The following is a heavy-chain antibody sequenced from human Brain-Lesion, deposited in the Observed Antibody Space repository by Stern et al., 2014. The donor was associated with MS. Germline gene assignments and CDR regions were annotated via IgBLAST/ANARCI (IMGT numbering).Heavy chain of an antibody. CDR2: IIPFLNTT. J-gene: IGHJ4*02. Sequence: GQLGGSGAEVKKPGSSVKVSCKASGGTFTTHPITWWRQAPGQGLEWMGGIIPFLNTTNYAQNFQGRTTITADKSTGTTYMEISSLRSDDTAVYYCASSVVASGHWGQGTLVIVS. CDR1: GGTFTTHP. D-gene: IGHD2-21*01. CDR3: ASSVVASGH. V-gene: IGHV1-69*06.